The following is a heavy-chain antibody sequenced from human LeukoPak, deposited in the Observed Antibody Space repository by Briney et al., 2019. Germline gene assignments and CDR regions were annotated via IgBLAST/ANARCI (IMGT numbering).Heavy chain of an antibody. V-gene: IGHV4-39*07. CDR1: GGSISSSSYY. CDR3: ARDYGDIPPDWYYDL. J-gene: IGHJ2*01. Sequence: PSETLSLTCTVSGGSISSSSYYWGWIRQPPGKGLEWIGSIYYSGSTYYNPSLKSRVTMSVDTSKKQFSLKLSSVTAADTAVYYCARDYGDIPPDWYYDLWGRGTLVTVSS. CDR2: IYYSGST. D-gene: IGHD4-17*01.